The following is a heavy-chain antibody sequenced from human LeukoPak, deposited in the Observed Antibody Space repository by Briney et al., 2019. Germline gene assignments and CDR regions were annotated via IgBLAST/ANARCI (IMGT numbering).Heavy chain of an antibody. Sequence: ASVKVSCKASGYTFTGYYMHWVRQAPGQGLEWMGRINPNSGGTNYAQKFQGRVTMTRNTSISTAYMELSSLRSEDTAVYYCARMTLYCSSTSCHFDYWGQGTLVTVSS. CDR2: INPNSGGT. CDR3: ARMTLYCSSTSCHFDY. V-gene: IGHV1-2*06. J-gene: IGHJ4*02. CDR1: GYTFTGYY. D-gene: IGHD2-2*01.